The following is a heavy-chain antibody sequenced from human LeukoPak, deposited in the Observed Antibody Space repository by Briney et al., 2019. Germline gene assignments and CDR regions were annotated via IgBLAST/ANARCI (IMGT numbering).Heavy chain of an antibody. D-gene: IGHD1-26*01. CDR1: SDSISSGDYY. CDR2: IYYSGNT. V-gene: IGHV4-30-4*01. CDR3: ARGTAYSGSYSKRAIFDY. Sequence: PSETLSLTCTVSSDSISSGDYYWSWIRQPPGKGLEWIGYIYYSGNTYYNPSLKSRVTISLDTSKNQFSLKLISVTAADTAVYYCARGTAYSGSYSKRAIFDYWGQGTLVTVSS. J-gene: IGHJ4*02.